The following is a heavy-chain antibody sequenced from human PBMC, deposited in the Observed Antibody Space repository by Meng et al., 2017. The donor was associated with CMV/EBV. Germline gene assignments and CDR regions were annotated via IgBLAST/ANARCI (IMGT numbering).Heavy chain of an antibody. CDR1: GYTVTSYG. CDR2: ISAYNGNT. Sequence: SGKASGYTVTSYGISWVRQAPGQGLAWMGWISAYNGNTNYAQKLQGRVTMTTDTSTSTAYMELRSLRSDDTAVYYCARYSGSSPSDYWGQGTLVTVSS. J-gene: IGHJ4*02. D-gene: IGHD1-26*01. CDR3: ARYSGSSPSDY. V-gene: IGHV1-18*01.